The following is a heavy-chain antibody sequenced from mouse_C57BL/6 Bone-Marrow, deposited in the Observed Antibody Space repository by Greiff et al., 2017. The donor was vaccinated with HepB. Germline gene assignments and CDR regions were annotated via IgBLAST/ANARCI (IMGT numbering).Heavy chain of an antibody. J-gene: IGHJ2*01. CDR2: IDPSDSYT. V-gene: IGHV1-69*01. CDR3: ARLRRDYFDY. Sequence: QVQLKQPGAELVMPGASVKLSCKASGYTFTSYWMHWVKQRPGQGLEWIGEIDPSDSYTNYNQKFKGKSTLTVDKSSSTAYMQLSSLTSEDSAVYYCARLRRDYFDYWGQGTTLTVSS. CDR1: GYTFTSYW.